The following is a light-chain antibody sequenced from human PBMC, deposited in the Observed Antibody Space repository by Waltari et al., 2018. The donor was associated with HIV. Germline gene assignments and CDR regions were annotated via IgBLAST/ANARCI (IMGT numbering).Light chain of an antibody. Sequence: SALTQPASVSGSPGQSITISCTGTSSDVGCFNYVSWYQQHSGKGPKLIIYDVSNRPSGVSNRFSGSKSGNTASLTISGLQAEDEADYYCCSYTSTSSFVMFGGGTKLTVV. CDR3: CSYTSTSSFVM. CDR2: DVS. CDR1: SSDVGCFNY. J-gene: IGLJ3*02. V-gene: IGLV2-14*01.